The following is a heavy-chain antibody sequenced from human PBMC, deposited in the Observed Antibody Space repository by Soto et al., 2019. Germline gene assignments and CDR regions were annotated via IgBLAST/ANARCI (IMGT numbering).Heavy chain of an antibody. CDR2: INAGNGNT. CDR1: GYTFTSYA. CDR3: ARYGLYDAFDI. Sequence: GASVKVSCKASGYTFTSYAMHWVRQAPGQRLEWMGWINAGNGNTKYSQKFQGRVTITRDTSASTAYMELSSLRSQDTAVYYCARYGLYDAFDIWGQGTMVTVSS. D-gene: IGHD3-10*01. V-gene: IGHV1-3*01. J-gene: IGHJ3*02.